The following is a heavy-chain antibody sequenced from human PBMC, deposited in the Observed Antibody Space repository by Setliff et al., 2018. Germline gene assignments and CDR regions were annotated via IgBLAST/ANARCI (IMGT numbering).Heavy chain of an antibody. J-gene: IGHJ5*02. CDR2: IIPIYGST. D-gene: IGHD3-22*01. CDR1: GGSFSNYA. CDR3: ARDALYDSNDRNSYYGNWLDP. V-gene: IGHV1-69*13. Sequence: GASVNVSCKASGGSFSNYAIIWVRQAPGQGPEWMGGIIPIYGSTNNAEKFQGRVTFSADESMSTVYMELSSLTSADTALYYCARDALYDSNDRNSYYGNWLDPWGQGTLVTVSS.